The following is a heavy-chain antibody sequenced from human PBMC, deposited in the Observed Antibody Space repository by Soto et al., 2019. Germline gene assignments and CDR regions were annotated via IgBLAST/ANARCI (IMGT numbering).Heavy chain of an antibody. D-gene: IGHD3-10*01. CDR3: ATTAGITMVRGVLDS. CDR1: GFTFVSYA. J-gene: IGHJ4*02. V-gene: IGHV3-23*01. CDR2: ISVSGTYT. Sequence: EVLLLESGGGLVQPGGSLKLSCAASGFTFVSYAMTWVRQAPGKGLEWVSTISVSGTYTYYADSVEGRFTISRDNSKNTLYLQMNGLRAEDTAVYYCATTAGITMVRGVLDSWGQGTLVTVPS.